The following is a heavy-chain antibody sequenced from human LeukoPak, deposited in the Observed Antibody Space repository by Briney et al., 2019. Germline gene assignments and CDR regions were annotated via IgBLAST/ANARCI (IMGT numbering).Heavy chain of an antibody. CDR2: IRYDGSDK. CDR3: ARSPYRGGSSWTEFDY. D-gene: IGHD6-13*01. V-gene: IGHV3-30*02. CDR1: GFTFSNYG. J-gene: IGHJ4*02. Sequence: PEGSLRLSCAASGFTFSNYGIHWVRQAPGKRLEWVAFIRYDGSDKYYADSVKGRFTISRDNSKNTVYLQMNSLSDEDTAVYYCARSPYRGGSSWTEFDYWGQGTLVTVSS.